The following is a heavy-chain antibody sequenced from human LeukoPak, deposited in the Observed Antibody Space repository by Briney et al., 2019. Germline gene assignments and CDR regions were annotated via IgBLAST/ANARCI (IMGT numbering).Heavy chain of an antibody. J-gene: IGHJ6*02. CDR1: GYTFTSFG. D-gene: IGHD2-2*01. Sequence: ASVKVSCKASGYTFTSFGISWVRQAPGQGLEWMGWISPYNGNTNYAQKLQGRVTMTTDTSTSTAYMELRSLRSDDTAVYYCAREFIVVVPAAAYGMDVWGQGTTVTVSS. CDR3: AREFIVVVPAAAYGMDV. CDR2: ISPYNGNT. V-gene: IGHV1-18*01.